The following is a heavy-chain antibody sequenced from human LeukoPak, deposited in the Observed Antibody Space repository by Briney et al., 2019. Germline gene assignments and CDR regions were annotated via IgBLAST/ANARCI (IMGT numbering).Heavy chain of an antibody. Sequence: SETLSLTCTVSGGSISSYYWSWIRQPPGKGLEWIGYIYYSGSTNYNPSLKSRVTISVDKSKNQFSLKLSSVTAADTAVYYCARVGASSGCLDYWGQGTLVTVSS. CDR2: IYYSGST. CDR3: ARVGASSGCLDY. CDR1: GGSISSYY. J-gene: IGHJ4*02. V-gene: IGHV4-59*12. D-gene: IGHD6-19*01.